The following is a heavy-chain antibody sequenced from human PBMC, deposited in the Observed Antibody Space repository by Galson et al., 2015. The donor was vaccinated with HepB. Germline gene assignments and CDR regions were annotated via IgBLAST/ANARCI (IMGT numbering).Heavy chain of an antibody. CDR1: GFTFSSYA. CDR2: ISYDGSNK. D-gene: IGHD3-10*01. CDR3: ARDETFGGYDY. Sequence: CAASGFTFSSYAMHWVRQAPGKGLEWMAVISYDGSNKYYADSVKGRFTISRDNSKNTLYLQMNSLRAEDTAVYYCARDETFGGYDYWGQGTLVTVSS. V-gene: IGHV3-30*04. J-gene: IGHJ4*02.